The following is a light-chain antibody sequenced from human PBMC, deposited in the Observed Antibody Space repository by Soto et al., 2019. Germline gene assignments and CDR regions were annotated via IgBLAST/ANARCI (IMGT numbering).Light chain of an antibody. CDR3: GTWDSSPSAYV. Sequence: QSVLTQPPSVSAAPGQTVTISCSGSSSNIGNNYVSWYQQLPGTAPKLLIYDNNKRPSGIPDRFSGSKSGTSATLGITGLQTGDEADDYCGTWDSSPSAYVFGTGTKLTVL. J-gene: IGLJ1*01. CDR1: SSNIGNNY. V-gene: IGLV1-51*01. CDR2: DNN.